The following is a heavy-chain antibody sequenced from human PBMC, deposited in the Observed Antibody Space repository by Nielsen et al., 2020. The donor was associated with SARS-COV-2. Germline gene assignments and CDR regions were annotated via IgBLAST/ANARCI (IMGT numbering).Heavy chain of an antibody. V-gene: IGHV4-30-2*01. CDR1: GGSISSGDYS. Sequence: SETLSLTCAVSGGSISSGDYSWSWIRQPPGKGLEWIGYIYHSGSTYYSPSLKSRVTISVDTSKNQFSLKLSSVTAADTAVYYCARGVRVMDVWGKGTTVTVSS. J-gene: IGHJ6*03. D-gene: IGHD2-21*01. CDR3: ARGVRVMDV. CDR2: IYHSGST.